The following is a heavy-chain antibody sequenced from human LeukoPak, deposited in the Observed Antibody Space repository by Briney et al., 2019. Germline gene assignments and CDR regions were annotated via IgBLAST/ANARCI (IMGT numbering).Heavy chain of an antibody. Sequence: ASVKVSCKASGYTFTSYYMHWVRQAPGQGLEWMGIINPSGGSTSYAQKFQGRVTMTRDMSASTVYMELSSLRSEDTAVYYCARDSLEGGFDYWGQGTLVTVSS. V-gene: IGHV1-46*01. J-gene: IGHJ4*02. D-gene: IGHD3-16*01. CDR1: GYTFTSYY. CDR3: ARDSLEGGFDY. CDR2: INPSGGST.